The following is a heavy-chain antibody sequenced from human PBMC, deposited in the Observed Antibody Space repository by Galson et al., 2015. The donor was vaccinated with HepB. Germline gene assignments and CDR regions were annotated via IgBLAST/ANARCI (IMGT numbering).Heavy chain of an antibody. CDR3: ARGAPDTAMVY. Sequence: CKASGYTFTSYAMHWVRQAPGQRLEWMGWINAGNGNTKYSQKFQGRVTITRDTSASTAYMELSSLRSEDTAVYYCARGAPDTAMVYWGQGTLVTVSS. CDR1: GYTFTSYA. CDR2: INAGNGNT. J-gene: IGHJ4*02. D-gene: IGHD5-18*01. V-gene: IGHV1-3*01.